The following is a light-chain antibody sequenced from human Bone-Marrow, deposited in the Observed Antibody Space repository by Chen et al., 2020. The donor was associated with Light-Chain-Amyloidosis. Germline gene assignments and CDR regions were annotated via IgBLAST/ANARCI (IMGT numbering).Light chain of an antibody. Sequence: SYVLTQPSSVSVAPGQTATIDCGGNNIGSTSVHWYQQTPGQAPLLVVYDDSDRPSGIPERLSGSNSGNMATLTISRVEAGDEADYYCQVWDRSSDRPVFGGGTKLTVL. CDR1: NIGSTS. CDR3: QVWDRSSDRPV. J-gene: IGLJ3*02. CDR2: DDS. V-gene: IGLV3-21*02.